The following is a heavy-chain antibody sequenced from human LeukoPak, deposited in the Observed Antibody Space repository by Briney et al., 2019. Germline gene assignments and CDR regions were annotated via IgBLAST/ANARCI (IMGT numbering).Heavy chain of an antibody. D-gene: IGHD3-22*01. Sequence: SVKVSCKASGGTFSSYAISWVRQAPGQGLEWMGGIIPIFGTANYAQKFQGRVTITADESTSTAYMELSSLRSEDTAVYYCARGMCGRYYYDSSGCHAFDIWGQGTMVTVSS. CDR1: GGTFSSYA. V-gene: IGHV1-69*01. J-gene: IGHJ3*02. CDR3: ARGMCGRYYYDSSGCHAFDI. CDR2: IIPIFGTA.